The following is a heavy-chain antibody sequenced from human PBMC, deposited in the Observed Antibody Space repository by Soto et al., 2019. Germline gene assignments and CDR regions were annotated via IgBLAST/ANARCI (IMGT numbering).Heavy chain of an antibody. V-gene: IGHV3-21*01. CDR2: ISNSSSYI. CDR3: ARDRAYCSGGSCYYYYGMDV. Sequence: EVQLVESGGGLVKPGGSLRLSCAASGFTFSSYSMNWVRQAPGKGLEWVSSISNSSSYIYYADSVKGRFTISRDNAKNSLYLQMNSLRAEDTAVYYCARDRAYCSGGSCYYYYGMDVWGQGTTVTVSS. CDR1: GFTFSSYS. J-gene: IGHJ6*02. D-gene: IGHD2-15*01.